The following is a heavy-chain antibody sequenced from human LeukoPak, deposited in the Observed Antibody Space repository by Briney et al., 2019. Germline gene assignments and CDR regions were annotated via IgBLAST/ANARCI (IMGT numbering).Heavy chain of an antibody. V-gene: IGHV4-39*01. D-gene: IGHD6-19*01. Sequence: SETLSLTCTVSGGSISGGTYYWGWIRQPPGKGLEWIGTGSYSGTTYYKSSLKSRVTISVDTSNNQFSLYLNSVTAADTAVYYCARHGGYIYLNWFDPWGQGTLVTVSS. CDR2: GSYSGTT. CDR1: GGSISGGTYY. CDR3: ARHGGYIYLNWFDP. J-gene: IGHJ5*01.